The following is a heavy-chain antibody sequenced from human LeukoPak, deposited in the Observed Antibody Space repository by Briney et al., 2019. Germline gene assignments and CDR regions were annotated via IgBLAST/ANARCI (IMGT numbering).Heavy chain of an antibody. Sequence: PSETLSLTCAVYGGSFSGYYWSWIRQPPGKGLEWIGEINHSGSTNYNPTLKSRVTISVDTSKNQFSLKLSSVTAADTAVYYCAINRGIVARPGPYYYYYYMDVWGKGTTVTVSS. D-gene: IGHD6-6*01. V-gene: IGHV4-34*01. CDR3: AINRGIVARPGPYYYYYYMDV. J-gene: IGHJ6*03. CDR1: GGSFSGYY. CDR2: INHSGST.